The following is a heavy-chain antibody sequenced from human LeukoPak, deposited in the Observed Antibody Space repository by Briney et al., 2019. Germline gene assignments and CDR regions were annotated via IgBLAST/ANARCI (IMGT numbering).Heavy chain of an antibody. CDR2: IN. D-gene: IGHD2-2*02. CDR1: GYTFSTYG. J-gene: IGHJ6*02. Sequence: ASVKVSCKASGYTFSTYGISWVRQAPGQGLEWMGWINNYAQKFQGRVTMTTETSTSTAYMELRSLRSDDTAVYYCARRSRYCSSTSCYRSVDTAMVNYYYYGMDVWGQGTTVTVSS. V-gene: IGHV1-18*01. CDR3: ARRSRYCSSTSCYRSVDTAMVNYYYYGMDV.